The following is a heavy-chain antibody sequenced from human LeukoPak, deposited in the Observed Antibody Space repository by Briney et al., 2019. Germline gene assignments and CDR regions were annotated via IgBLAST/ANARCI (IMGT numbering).Heavy chain of an antibody. D-gene: IGHD6-19*01. J-gene: IGHJ3*02. CDR2: IKSKTDGGTA. CDR3: TRENRHSSGWYGAFDN. V-gene: IGHV3-15*01. Sequence: GGSLRLSCAASGFSFSNAWMDWVRRAPGKGLEWVGRIKSKTDGGTAHYAAPVKGSFTMSRDESRITLYLQMDSLKTEHTAVYYCTRENRHSSGWYGAFDNWGQGTMVTVSS. CDR1: GFSFSNAW.